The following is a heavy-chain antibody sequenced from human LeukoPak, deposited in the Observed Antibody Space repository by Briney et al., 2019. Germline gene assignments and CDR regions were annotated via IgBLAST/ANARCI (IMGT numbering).Heavy chain of an antibody. V-gene: IGHV1-69*04. CDR3: TAGSWYYFDY. D-gene: IGHD6-13*01. CDR1: GGTFSIYA. CDR2: IIPILGIA. J-gene: IGHJ4*02. Sequence: ASVTLSFKASGGTFSIYAISWVRQAPGQGLEWMGRIIPILGIANYAQKFQGRVTITADKSTSTAYMELSSLRSEDTAVYYCTAGSWYYFDYWGRGTLVTVSS.